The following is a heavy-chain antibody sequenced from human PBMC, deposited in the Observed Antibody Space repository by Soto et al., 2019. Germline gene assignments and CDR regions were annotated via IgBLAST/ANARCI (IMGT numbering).Heavy chain of an antibody. D-gene: IGHD3-3*01. Sequence: GGSLRLSCAASGFTFSSYDMHWVRQATGKGLEWVSAIGTAGDTYYPGSVKGRFTISRENAKNSLYLQMNSLRAGDTAVYYCARKFGTYYDFWSGYYIGGAFDIWGQGTMVTVSS. CDR1: GFTFSSYD. CDR2: IGTAGDT. J-gene: IGHJ3*02. CDR3: ARKFGTYYDFWSGYYIGGAFDI. V-gene: IGHV3-13*01.